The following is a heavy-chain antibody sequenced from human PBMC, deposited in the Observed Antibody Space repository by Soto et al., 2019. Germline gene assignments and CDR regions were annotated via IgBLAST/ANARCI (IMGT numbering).Heavy chain of an antibody. D-gene: IGHD2-2*01. CDR2: ISGSGGST. V-gene: IGHV3-23*01. CDR1: GFTFSSYA. J-gene: IGHJ4*02. Sequence: EVQLLESGGGLVQPGGSLRLSCAASGFTFSSYAMSWVRQAPGKGLEWVSAISGSGGSTYYADSVKGRFTISRDNSKNTLYLQMNSLRAEDTAVYYCAKDIVVVPAATGGFDYWGQGTLVTVPS. CDR3: AKDIVVVPAATGGFDY.